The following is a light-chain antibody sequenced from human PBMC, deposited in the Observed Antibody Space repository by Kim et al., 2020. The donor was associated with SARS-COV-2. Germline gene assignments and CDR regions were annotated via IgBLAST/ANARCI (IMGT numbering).Light chain of an antibody. CDR1: SSNSGAGYD. Sequence: RVTIACTGSSSNSGAGYDVHWYQQVPGKAPKLLIDGDTNRPSGVPARLFGSKSGTSASLAITGLQAEDEADYYCQSYDSSLGAWVFGGGTKLTVL. CDR2: GDT. CDR3: QSYDSSLGAWV. J-gene: IGLJ3*02. V-gene: IGLV1-40*01.